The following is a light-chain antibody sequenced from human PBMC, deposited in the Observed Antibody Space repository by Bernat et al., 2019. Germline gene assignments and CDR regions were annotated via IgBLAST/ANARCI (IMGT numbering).Light chain of an antibody. CDR1: QSVNYY. V-gene: IGKV3-11*01. J-gene: IGKJ2*01. CDR2: DAS. Sequence: EIVLTQSPATLSLSPGERATLSCRASQSVNYYLAWYQQKPGQAPRLLIYDASNRATGIPARFSGSGSGTDFTLTISSLEPEDFAVYYCQQRTNWPPEYTFGQGTKLEIK. CDR3: QQRTNWPPEYT.